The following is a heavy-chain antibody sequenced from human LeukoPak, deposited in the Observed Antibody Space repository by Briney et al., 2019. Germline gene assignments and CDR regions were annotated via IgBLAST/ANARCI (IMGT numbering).Heavy chain of an antibody. J-gene: IGHJ3*02. CDR3: ARRERRGYTYGRGTLDI. D-gene: IGHD5-18*01. Sequence: GGSLRLSCAASGFTVSSNYMSWVRQTPGKGLEWVSLLHSGGSTYYADSVKGRFTISRDNSKNTLYLQMNSLRAEDTAVYYCARRERRGYTYGRGTLDIWGQGTMVTVSS. CDR1: GFTVSSNY. V-gene: IGHV3-66*01. CDR2: LHSGGST.